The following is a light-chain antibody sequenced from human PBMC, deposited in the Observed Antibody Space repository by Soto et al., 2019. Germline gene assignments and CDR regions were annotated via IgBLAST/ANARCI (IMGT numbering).Light chain of an antibody. CDR2: SGY. J-gene: IGKJ1*01. Sequence: EVVVTQSPATLSLSPGERATLSCRASPSITSRVDWYQHKPGQSPRLVVYSGYKRATGIPARFSGSGSGTDFPLTISGLEIEVFAIYYCKQRYSWFRAFGQGTKVEVK. CDR1: PSITSR. CDR3: KQRYSWFRA. V-gene: IGKV3-11*01.